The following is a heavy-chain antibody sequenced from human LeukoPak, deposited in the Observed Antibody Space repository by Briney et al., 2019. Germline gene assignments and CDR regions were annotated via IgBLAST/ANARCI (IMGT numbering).Heavy chain of an antibody. J-gene: IGHJ4*02. Sequence: GGSLRLSCAASRFTFSTNWMGWVRQAPGKGLEWVASITPAGSEKYYANSMKGRFTISRDNAKNSLFLQMNSLRADDTGVYFCVSGGDSGYWGQGTLVTVST. D-gene: IGHD2-21*02. CDR2: ITPAGSEK. CDR1: RFTFSTNW. CDR3: VSGGDSGY. V-gene: IGHV3-7*03.